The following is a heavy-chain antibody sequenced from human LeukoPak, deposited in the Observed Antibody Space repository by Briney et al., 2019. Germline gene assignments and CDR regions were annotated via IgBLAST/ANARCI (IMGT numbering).Heavy chain of an antibody. CDR2: IYYSGST. Sequence: SETLSLTCTVSGGSISSYYWSWIRQPPGKGLEWIGYIYYSGSTNYNPSLKSRVTISVDTSKNQFSLKLSSVTAADTAVYYCARVPRDYYDSSGMDYFDYWGQGTLVTVSS. CDR3: ARVPRDYYDSSGMDYFDY. J-gene: IGHJ4*02. CDR1: GGSISSYY. V-gene: IGHV4-59*01. D-gene: IGHD3-22*01.